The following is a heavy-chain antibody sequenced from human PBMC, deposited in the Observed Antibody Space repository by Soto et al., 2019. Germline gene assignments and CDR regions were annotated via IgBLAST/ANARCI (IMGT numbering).Heavy chain of an antibody. D-gene: IGHD3-10*01. J-gene: IGHJ6*02. V-gene: IGHV4-59*08. CDR1: GGSINSYY. CDR3: ARQIFGSYYFYGMDV. Sequence: QVQLQESGPGLVKPSETLSLTCTVSGGSINSYYWSWIRQPPGKGLEWIGYIYYTGSTNYNPSLKSRGTISVGTSKNHFSLKLSSVTAADTAVYYCARQIFGSYYFYGMDVWGQGTTVTVSS. CDR2: IYYTGST.